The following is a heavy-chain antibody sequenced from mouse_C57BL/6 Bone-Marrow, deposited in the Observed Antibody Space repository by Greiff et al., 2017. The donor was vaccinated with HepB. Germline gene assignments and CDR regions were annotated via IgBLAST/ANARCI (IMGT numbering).Heavy chain of an antibody. D-gene: IGHD2-4*01. CDR1: GFPITSGYY. CDR2: ITHSGET. V-gene: IGHV12-3*01. Sequence: QVQLQQSGPGLVKPSQSLFLTCSITGFPITSGYYWIWIRQSPGKPLEWMGYITHSGETFYNPSLQSPISITRETSKNQFFLQLNSVTTEDTAMYYCAGDRSFYYDYDRGYYYAMDYWGQGTSVTVSS. CDR3: AGDRSFYYDYDRGYYYAMDY. J-gene: IGHJ4*01.